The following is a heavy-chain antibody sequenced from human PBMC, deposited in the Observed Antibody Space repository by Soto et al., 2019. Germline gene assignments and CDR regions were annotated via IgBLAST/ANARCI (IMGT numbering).Heavy chain of an antibody. CDR3: ARDSRPYYDFWSGPYYGMDV. Sequence: VSVKVSCKASGYTFTSYGISWVRQDPGEGLEGMGWISAYNGNTNYAQKLQGRVTVTTDTSTSTAYMELRSLRSDDTAVYYCARDSRPYYDFWSGPYYGMDVWGQGTTVTVSS. CDR2: ISAYNGNT. CDR1: GYTFTSYG. J-gene: IGHJ6*02. D-gene: IGHD3-3*01. V-gene: IGHV1-18*04.